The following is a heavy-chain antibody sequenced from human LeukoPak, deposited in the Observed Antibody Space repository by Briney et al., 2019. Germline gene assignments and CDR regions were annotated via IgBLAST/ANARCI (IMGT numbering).Heavy chain of an antibody. CDR1: AFTFSGSA. CDR2: IRSKADSYAT. Sequence: QPGGSLRLSCAASAFTFSGSAMHWVRQASGKGLEWIGRIRSKADSYATAYAASVKGRFTISRDDSKNTAYLQVNSLKTEDTAVYYCTRPSHSYGTDAFDIWGQGTMVTVSS. V-gene: IGHV3-73*01. D-gene: IGHD1-14*01. J-gene: IGHJ3*02. CDR3: TRPSHSYGTDAFDI.